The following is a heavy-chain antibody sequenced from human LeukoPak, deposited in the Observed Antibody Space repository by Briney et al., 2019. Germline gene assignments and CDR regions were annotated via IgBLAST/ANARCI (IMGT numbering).Heavy chain of an antibody. CDR1: GVSFSGYY. CDR2: INHSGST. CDR3: ARDITGPFDY. Sequence: SETLSLTCAVYGVSFSGYYWSWIRQPPGKGLEWIGEINHSGSTNYNPSLKSRVTISVDTSKDQFSLKLSSVTAADTAVYYCARDITGPFDYWGQGTLVTVSS. D-gene: IGHD1-20*01. V-gene: IGHV4-34*01. J-gene: IGHJ4*02.